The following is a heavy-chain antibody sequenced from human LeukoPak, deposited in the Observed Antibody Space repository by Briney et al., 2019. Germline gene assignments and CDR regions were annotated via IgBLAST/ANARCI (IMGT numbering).Heavy chain of an antibody. CDR3: ARLLKVFVPATVDY. Sequence: SETLSLTCTVSGGSISSSSSYWVWIRQPPGKGLEWIGSIYYSGSTYYNPSLKSRVTISVDTSKNQFSLKLSSVTAADTAVYYCARLLKVFVPATVDYWGQGTLVTVSS. V-gene: IGHV4-39*01. D-gene: IGHD2-2*01. J-gene: IGHJ4*02. CDR1: GGSISSSSSY. CDR2: IYYSGST.